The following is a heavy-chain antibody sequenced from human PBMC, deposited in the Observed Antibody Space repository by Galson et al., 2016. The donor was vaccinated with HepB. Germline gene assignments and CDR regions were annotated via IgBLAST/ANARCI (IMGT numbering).Heavy chain of an antibody. Sequence: ETLSLTCTVSGGSISSSSYFWAWIRQPPGKGLDWIGSIYYSGTTHYNPSLQSRVSISVDTSKNQFSLRLTSVSAADTAMYSCARQDRAGLVNFWGHGTMVTVSS. V-gene: IGHV4-39*01. CDR3: ARQDRAGLVNF. D-gene: IGHD6-19*01. CDR1: GGSISSSSYF. J-gene: IGHJ3*01. CDR2: IYYSGTT.